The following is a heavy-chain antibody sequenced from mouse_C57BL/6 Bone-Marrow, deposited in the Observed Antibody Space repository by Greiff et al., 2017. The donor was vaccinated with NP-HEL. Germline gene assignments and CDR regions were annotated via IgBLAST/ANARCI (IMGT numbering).Heavy chain of an antibody. D-gene: IGHD1-1*01. CDR3: ARGGFDYYGSSYPYWYFDV. V-gene: IGHV1-59*01. CDR1: GYSFTDYN. Sequence: QVQLQQSGPELVKPGASVKISCKASGYSFTDYNMNWVKQRPGQGLEWIGVIDPSDSYTNYNQKFKGKATLTVDTSSSTAYMQLSSLTSEDSAVYYCARGGFDYYGSSYPYWYFDVWGTGTTVTVSS. J-gene: IGHJ1*03. CDR2: IDPSDSYT.